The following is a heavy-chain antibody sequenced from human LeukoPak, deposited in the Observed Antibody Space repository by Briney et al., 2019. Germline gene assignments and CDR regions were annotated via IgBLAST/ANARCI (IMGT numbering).Heavy chain of an antibody. CDR2: INHSGST. CDR3: ARGTSGYDYYDSSGYYSFDY. Sequence: SETLSLTCAVYGGSFSGYYWSWIRQPPGKGLEWIGEINHSGSTNYNPSLKSRVTISVDTSENQFSLKLSSVTAADTAVYYCARGTSGYDYYDSSGYYSFDYWGQGTLVTASS. CDR1: GGSFSGYY. J-gene: IGHJ4*02. V-gene: IGHV4-34*01. D-gene: IGHD3-22*01.